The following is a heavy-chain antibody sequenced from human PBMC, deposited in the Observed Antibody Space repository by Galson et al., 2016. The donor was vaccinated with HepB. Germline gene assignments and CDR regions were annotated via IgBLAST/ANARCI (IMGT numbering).Heavy chain of an antibody. Sequence: CAISGDSVSSNSATWDWIRQSPSRGLEWLGRTYYRSRWNYDYAVSVKGRITISPDTSKNQFSLRLNSVTPEDTAVYYCARDQRQLVRPFDFWGQGNLVTVSA. D-gene: IGHD6-13*01. J-gene: IGHJ4*02. CDR1: GDSVSSNSAT. CDR2: TYYRSRWNY. V-gene: IGHV6-1*01. CDR3: ARDQRQLVRPFDF.